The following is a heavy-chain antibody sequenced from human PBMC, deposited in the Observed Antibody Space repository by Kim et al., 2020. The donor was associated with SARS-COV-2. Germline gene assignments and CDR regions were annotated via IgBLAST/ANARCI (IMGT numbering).Heavy chain of an antibody. Sequence: ADSVKGRLPISRDNSKNKVDLQMTSLGAEDTAVYYCARAVGRGLSNGALDIWGQGTMVTVSS. J-gene: IGHJ3*02. V-gene: IGHV3-66*01. CDR3: ARAVGRGLSNGALDI. D-gene: IGHD1-26*01.